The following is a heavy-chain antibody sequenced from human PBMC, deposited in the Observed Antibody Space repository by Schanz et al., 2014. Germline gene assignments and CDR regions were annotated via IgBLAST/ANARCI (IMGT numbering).Heavy chain of an antibody. CDR3: VGGQNWFDP. Sequence: VQLVESGGDLVQPGGSQRLSCAASGFTFSIYGMSWVRQAPGKGLEWVAVMSYDGSNKYYADSVKGRFTISRDTPKNTLYVQMNSLRADDTAVYYCVGGQNWFDPWGQGTLVTVSS. CDR2: MSYDGSNK. CDR1: GFTFSIYG. J-gene: IGHJ5*02. V-gene: IGHV3-30*03. D-gene: IGHD2-15*01.